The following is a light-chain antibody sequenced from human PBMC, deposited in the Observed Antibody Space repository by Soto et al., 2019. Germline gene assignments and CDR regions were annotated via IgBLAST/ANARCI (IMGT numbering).Light chain of an antibody. CDR1: QSVSSSF. CDR2: GAS. Sequence: EIVLTQSPGTLSLPPGERATLSCRASQSVSSSFLAWYQQKPGQAPRLLIYGASSRATSIPDRFSGSGSGTDFTLTISRLEPEDFAVYYCQQYGSSPWTFGQGTKVEIK. V-gene: IGKV3-20*01. J-gene: IGKJ1*01. CDR3: QQYGSSPWT.